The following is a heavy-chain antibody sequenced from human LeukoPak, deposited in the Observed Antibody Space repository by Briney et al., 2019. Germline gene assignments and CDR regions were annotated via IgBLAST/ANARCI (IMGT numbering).Heavy chain of an antibody. CDR1: GGSINSGSYY. D-gene: IGHD3-10*01. Sequence: PSQTLSLTCTVSGGSINSGSYYWSWIRQPAGKGLEWIGRIYTSGSTKYNPSLKSRVTISVDTSKNQFSLKLSSVTAADTAVYYCARDYGSGSGHRNNWFDPWGQGTLVTVSS. CDR3: ARDYGSGSGHRNNWFDP. J-gene: IGHJ5*02. V-gene: IGHV4-61*02. CDR2: IYTSGST.